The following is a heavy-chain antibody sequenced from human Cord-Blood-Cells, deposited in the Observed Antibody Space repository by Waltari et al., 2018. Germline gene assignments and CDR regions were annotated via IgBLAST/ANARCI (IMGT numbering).Heavy chain of an antibody. CDR2: IYPGDSSN. Sequence: EVQLVQSGEEVKKPGESLKISCKGSGYSFTSYWIGWVRQMPGQGLVWMGIIYPGDSSNRYSRSLQGQVTSSSDKSISAAYLQWSSLKASDTAMYYCARLGDFWRSYYYYYYGMDVSGQGPTVTVSS. V-gene: IGHV5-51*01. J-gene: IGHJ6*01. D-gene: IGHD3-3*01. CDR1: GYSFTSYW. CDR3: ARLGDFWRSYYYYYYGMDV.